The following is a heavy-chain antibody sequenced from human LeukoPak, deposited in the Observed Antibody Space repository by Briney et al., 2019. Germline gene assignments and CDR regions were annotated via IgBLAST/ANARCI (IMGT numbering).Heavy chain of an antibody. V-gene: IGHV3-33*06. CDR3: AKGGKWDVTPFDY. CDR1: GFVFSSYG. D-gene: IGHD1-26*01. CDR2: IWYDGSNR. Sequence: PGGSLRLSCAASGFVFSSYGMHWVRQAPGKGLEWVAVIWYDGSNRYYVDSVKGRFTISRDDSKNTLYLQVNSLRAEDTAVYYCAKGGKWDVTPFDYWGQGTLVTVSS. J-gene: IGHJ4*02.